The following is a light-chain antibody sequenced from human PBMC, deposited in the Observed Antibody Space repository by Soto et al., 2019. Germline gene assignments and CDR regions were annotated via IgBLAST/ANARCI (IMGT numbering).Light chain of an antibody. V-gene: IGKV1-5*03. J-gene: IGKJ1*01. CDR2: KAS. Sequence: DIQMTQSPSTLSASVGDRVTVTCRASQSISSWLAWYQQKAGKAPKILIYKASTLESGVPSRFRGSGSGTKFTLTISRLEPEDFETYYCQHYNTYPWTFGQGTKVDIK. CDR1: QSISSW. CDR3: QHYNTYPWT.